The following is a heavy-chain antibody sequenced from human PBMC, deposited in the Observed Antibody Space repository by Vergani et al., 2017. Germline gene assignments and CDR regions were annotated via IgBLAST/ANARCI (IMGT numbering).Heavy chain of an antibody. CDR1: GFTFSSYA. CDR3: AKDLAAAPFYYYMDV. Sequence: EVQLLESGGGLVQPGGSLRLSCAASGFTFSSYAMSWVRQAPGRGLEWVSAISGSGGSTYYADSVKGRFTISRDNSKNTLYLQMNSLRAEDTAVYYCAKDLAAAPFYYYMDVWGKGTTVTVSS. D-gene: IGHD6-25*01. V-gene: IGHV3-23*01. J-gene: IGHJ6*03. CDR2: ISGSGGST.